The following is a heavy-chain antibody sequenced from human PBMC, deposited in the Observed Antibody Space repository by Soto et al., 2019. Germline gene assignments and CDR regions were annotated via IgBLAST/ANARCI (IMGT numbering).Heavy chain of an antibody. Sequence: QVQLQQWGAGLLKPSETLSLTCAVYGGSFSGYYWSWIRQPPGKGLEWIGESNHSGSTNYNPSLKSRVTISVVTAKNQFSLKLSSVTDADTAVYYCARGGGGGYSYKPYYYYGMDVWGKGTTVTVSS. D-gene: IGHD5-18*01. CDR3: ARGGGGGYSYKPYYYYGMDV. CDR1: GGSFSGYY. V-gene: IGHV4-34*01. CDR2: SNHSGST. J-gene: IGHJ6*04.